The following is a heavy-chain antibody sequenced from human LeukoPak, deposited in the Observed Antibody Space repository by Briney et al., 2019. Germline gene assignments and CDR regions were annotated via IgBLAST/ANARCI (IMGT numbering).Heavy chain of an antibody. J-gene: IGHJ6*02. D-gene: IGHD3-10*01. V-gene: IGHV1-69*01. Sequence: ASVKVSCKASGGTFSSYAISWVRQAPGQGLEWMGGIIPIFGTANYAQKFQGRVTITADESTSTAYMELSSLRSEDTAVYYCARDTMVRGVRSFFNGMDVWGQGTTVTVSS. CDR2: IIPIFGTA. CDR3: ARDTMVRGVRSFFNGMDV. CDR1: GGTFSSYA.